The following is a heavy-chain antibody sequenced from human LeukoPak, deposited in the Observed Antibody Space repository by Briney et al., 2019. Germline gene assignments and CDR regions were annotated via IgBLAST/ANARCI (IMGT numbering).Heavy chain of an antibody. CDR2: IYTSGST. J-gene: IGHJ3*02. V-gene: IGHV4-61*02. CDR1: GGSISSGSYY. D-gene: IGHD2/OR15-2a*01. CDR3: ARVSPPRENAFDI. Sequence: PSETLSLTCTVSGGSISSGSYYWSWIRQPAGKGLEWIGRIYTSGSTNYNPSLKSRVTFSVDTSKNQFSLKLSSVTAADTAVYYCARVSPPRENAFDIWGQGTMVTVSS.